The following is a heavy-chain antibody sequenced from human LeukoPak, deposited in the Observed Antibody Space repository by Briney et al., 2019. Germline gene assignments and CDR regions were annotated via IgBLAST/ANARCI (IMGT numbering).Heavy chain of an antibody. J-gene: IGHJ4*02. D-gene: IGHD2-2*01. Sequence: PGGSLRLSCAASGFTFSSYAMSWVRQAPGKGLEWVSVISGSGGTTYYADSVKGRFTISRDNSKNTLYLQMNSLRAEDTAVYYCAKVKGVPNKYQLPSGYFDYWGQGTLVTVSS. CDR2: ISGSGGTT. CDR1: GFTFSSYA. CDR3: AKVKGVPNKYQLPSGYFDY. V-gene: IGHV3-23*01.